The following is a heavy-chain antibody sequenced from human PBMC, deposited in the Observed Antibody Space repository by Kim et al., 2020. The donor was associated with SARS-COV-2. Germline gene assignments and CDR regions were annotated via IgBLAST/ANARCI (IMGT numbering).Heavy chain of an antibody. J-gene: IGHJ4*02. Sequence: SSYIYYAHSVKDRFTISKENAKNSLYLQRNSLRAEDPAVYYCARKNDFDYWGQGTLVTVSS. CDR3: ARKNDFDY. CDR2: SSYI. V-gene: IGHV3-21*01.